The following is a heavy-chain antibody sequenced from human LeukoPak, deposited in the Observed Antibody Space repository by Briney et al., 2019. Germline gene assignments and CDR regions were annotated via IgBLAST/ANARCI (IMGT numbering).Heavy chain of an antibody. CDR2: ISWNSGNI. D-gene: IGHD2-15*01. V-gene: IGHV3-9*01. CDR1: GFTFDDYA. Sequence: PGRSLRFSCAASGFTFDDYAMHWVRQAPGKGLEWVSGISWNSGNIGYADSVKGRFTISRDNAKNSLYLQMNSLRAEDTALYYCARGQGGYCSGGSCYPPGYWGQGTLVTVSS. CDR3: ARGQGGYCSGGSCYPPGY. J-gene: IGHJ4*02.